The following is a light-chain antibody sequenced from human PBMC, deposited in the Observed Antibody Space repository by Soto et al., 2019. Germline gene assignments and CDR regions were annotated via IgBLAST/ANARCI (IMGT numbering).Light chain of an antibody. CDR1: QSINNL. CDR2: DVS. V-gene: IGKV1-5*01. Sequence: DVQMPQSPSTLCASVGDRFSPTFXASQSINNLLAWYQQKPGKAPKFLIYDVSTLESGVPSRFSGSGSGTEFTLTISSLQPEDFATYYCQQYDSYPLTFGGGTKVDIK. CDR3: QQYDSYPLT. J-gene: IGKJ4*01.